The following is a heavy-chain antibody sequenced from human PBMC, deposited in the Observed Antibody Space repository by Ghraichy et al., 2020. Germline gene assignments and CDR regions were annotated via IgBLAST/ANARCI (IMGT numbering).Heavy chain of an antibody. V-gene: IGHV3-23*01. J-gene: IGHJ5*02. CDR1: GFTFSSYA. CDR3: AKEYCSGGSCYSLPWDNWFDP. Sequence: GGSLRLSCAASGFTFSSYAMSWVRQAPGKGLEWVSAISGSGGSTYYADSVKGRFTISRDNSKNTLYLQMNSLRAEDTAVYYCAKEYCSGGSCYSLPWDNWFDPWGQGTLVTVYS. CDR2: ISGSGGST. D-gene: IGHD2-15*01.